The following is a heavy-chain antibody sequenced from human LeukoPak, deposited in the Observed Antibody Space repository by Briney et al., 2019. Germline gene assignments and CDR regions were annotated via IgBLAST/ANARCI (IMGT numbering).Heavy chain of an antibody. V-gene: IGHV3-23*01. CDR3: VKRRYDSSGYFDY. CDR2: ISGSGGST. J-gene: IGHJ4*02. D-gene: IGHD3-22*01. Sequence: PGGSLRLSCAASGFTVSNNYLSWVRQAPGKGLEWVSVISGSGGSTYYADSVKGRFTISRDNSQNTLYLQMNSLRAEDTAVYYCVKRRYDSSGYFDYWGQGTLVTVSS. CDR1: GFTVSNNY.